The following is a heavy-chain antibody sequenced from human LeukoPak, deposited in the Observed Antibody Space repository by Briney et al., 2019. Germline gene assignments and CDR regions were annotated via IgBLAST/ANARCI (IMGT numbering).Heavy chain of an antibody. J-gene: IGHJ6*03. Sequence: PSETLSLTCTVSGYSISSGYYWGWIRPPPGKGLGWVGRIYHSGSTYYNPSLKSRVTISVDTSKNQFSLKLSSVTAADTAVYYCARVGYSSSRDYYYYMDVWGKGTTVTVSS. V-gene: IGHV4-38-2*02. CDR2: IYHSGST. D-gene: IGHD6-13*01. CDR3: ARVGYSSSRDYYYYMDV. CDR1: GYSISSGYY.